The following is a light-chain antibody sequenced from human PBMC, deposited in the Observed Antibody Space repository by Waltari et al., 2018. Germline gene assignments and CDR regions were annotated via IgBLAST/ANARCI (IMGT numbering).Light chain of an antibody. CDR2: GKE. J-gene: IGLJ3*02. CDR3: HSRNGRNNEVV. Sequence: SSELTQGPAVSVALGQTVKITCQGDRLRTSYPSWYQLKPGQAPVLVLFGKEKRPSGIPDRFSGYSSGTTSSLTITGAQAEDEADYYCHSRNGRNNEVVFGGGTKLTVL. CDR1: RLRTSY. V-gene: IGLV3-19*01.